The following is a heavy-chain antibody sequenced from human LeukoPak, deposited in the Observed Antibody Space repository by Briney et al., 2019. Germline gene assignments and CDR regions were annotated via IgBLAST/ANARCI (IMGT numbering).Heavy chain of an antibody. V-gene: IGHV3-30*02. D-gene: IGHD1-26*01. Sequence: GGSLRLSCAASGFTFSSYGMHWVRQAPGKGLEWVAFIRYDGSNKYYADSVKGRFTISRDNSKNTLYLQMNSLRAEDTAVYYCAKSQWELRWHWFDPWGQGTLVTVSS. CDR2: IRYDGSNK. CDR1: GFTFSSYG. CDR3: AKSQWELRWHWFDP. J-gene: IGHJ5*02.